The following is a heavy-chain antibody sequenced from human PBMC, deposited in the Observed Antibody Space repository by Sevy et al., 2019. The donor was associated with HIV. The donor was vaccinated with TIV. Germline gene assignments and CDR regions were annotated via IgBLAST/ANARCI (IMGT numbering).Heavy chain of an antibody. J-gene: IGHJ3*02. Sequence: ASVKVSCKASGGTFSSYAISWVRQAPGQGLEWMGGIPIFGTANYAQKFQGRVTITADKSTSTAYMELSSLRSEDTAVYYCARGTYYYDSSGYSDAFDIWGQGTMVTVSS. V-gene: IGHV1-69*06. CDR1: GGTFSSYA. CDR2: IPIFGTA. D-gene: IGHD3-22*01. CDR3: ARGTYYYDSSGYSDAFDI.